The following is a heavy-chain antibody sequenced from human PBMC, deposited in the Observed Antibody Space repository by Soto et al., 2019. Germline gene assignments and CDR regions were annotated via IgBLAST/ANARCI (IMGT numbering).Heavy chain of an antibody. J-gene: IGHJ4*02. D-gene: IGHD2-15*01. CDR2: ISGSGGST. Sequence: EVQLLESGGGLVQPGGSLRLSCAASGFTFSSYVMSCVRQAPGKGLEWVSVISGSGGSTYYADSVKGRFTISRDNSKNTLYLQMNSLRAEDTAVYYCAIRYCSGGSCYTAYWGQGTLVTVSS. V-gene: IGHV3-23*01. CDR3: AIRYCSGGSCYTAY. CDR1: GFTFSSYV.